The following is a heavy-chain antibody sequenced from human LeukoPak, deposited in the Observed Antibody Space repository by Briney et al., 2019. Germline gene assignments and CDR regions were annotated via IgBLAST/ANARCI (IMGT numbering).Heavy chain of an antibody. D-gene: IGHD5-18*01. J-gene: IGHJ5*01. CDR2: ISYDGSNK. CDR1: GFSFTSYC. Sequence: GRSLRLSCAASGFSFTSYCMRWVRQAPRKGLGWVAVISYDGSNKYYADSVKRRITISRHNSKNTLYLQLNSLRAKNTPVYYFVKDSSYGCDSWGQGTLFTASS. V-gene: IGHV3-30*18. CDR3: VKDSSYGCDS.